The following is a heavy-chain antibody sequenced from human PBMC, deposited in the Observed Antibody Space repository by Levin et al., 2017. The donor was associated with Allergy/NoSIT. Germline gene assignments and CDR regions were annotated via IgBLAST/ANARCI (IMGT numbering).Heavy chain of an antibody. CDR3: ARDPEYYYDSSGFGMDV. CDR1: GGTFSSYA. V-gene: IGHV1-69*01. J-gene: IGHJ6*02. D-gene: IGHD3-22*01. Sequence: KISCKASGGTFSSYAISWVRQAPGQGLEWMGGIIPIFGTANYAQKFQGRVTITADESTSTAYMELSSLRSEDTAVYYCARDPEYYYDSSGFGMDVWGQGTTVTVSS. CDR2: IIPIFGTA.